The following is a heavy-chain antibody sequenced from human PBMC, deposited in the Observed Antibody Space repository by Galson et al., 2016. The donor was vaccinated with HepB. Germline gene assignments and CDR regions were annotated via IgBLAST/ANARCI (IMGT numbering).Heavy chain of an antibody. D-gene: IGHD6-13*01. CDR3: ARESSRTSVKWRRYNYYYMDV. Sequence: TLSLTCTVSGGSISSGNYYWTWIRQPAGKGLEWIGRIFITGSTNYNPSLKSRVTISVDTSKNQFSLKLSSVAAADTAVYYCARESSRTSVKWRRYNYYYMDVWGKGTTVTVSS. CDR1: GGSISSGNYY. J-gene: IGHJ6*03. V-gene: IGHV4-61*02. CDR2: IFITGST.